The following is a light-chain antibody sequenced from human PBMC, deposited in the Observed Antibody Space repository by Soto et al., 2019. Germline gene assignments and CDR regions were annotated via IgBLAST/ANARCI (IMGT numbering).Light chain of an antibody. V-gene: IGLV2-8*01. Sequence: QSLLTQPPSASGSPGQSVTISCPGTSSDVGGYNYVSWYQQHPGKAPKLMIYEVSERPSGVPDRFSGSKSSNSASLTVSGLQAEDEADYYCSSYAGSNNFVFGTGTKVTVL. CDR3: SSYAGSNNFV. CDR1: SSDVGGYNY. J-gene: IGLJ1*01. CDR2: EVS.